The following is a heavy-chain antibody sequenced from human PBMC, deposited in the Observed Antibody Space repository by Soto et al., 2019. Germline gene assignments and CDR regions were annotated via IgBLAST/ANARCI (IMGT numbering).Heavy chain of an antibody. J-gene: IGHJ4*02. D-gene: IGHD3-10*01. V-gene: IGHV3-66*01. CDR2: LYSGGST. CDR3: ARERQSGFGQLSYKY. CDR1: GFTVSNNY. Sequence: EVQLVESGGGLVQPGGSLRLSCVASGFTVSNNYVSWVRQAPGKGLEWVSVLYSGGSTYYADSVKGRFTISRDNSKNTRYLQMNSLRAEDTAVYYCARERQSGFGQLSYKYWGQGTLVTVSS.